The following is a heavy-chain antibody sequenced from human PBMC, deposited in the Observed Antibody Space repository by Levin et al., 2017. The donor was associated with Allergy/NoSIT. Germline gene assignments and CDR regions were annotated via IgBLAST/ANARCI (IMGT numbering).Heavy chain of an antibody. J-gene: IGHJ4*02. Sequence: SGPTLVKPTQTLTLTCTFSGFSLSTTGVGVGWIRQPPGKALEWLAVIYWDDDKRYSPSLRSRLSITKDTSKNQVVLTMTNMDPVDTATYYCAHRPNGYISGWDQANFDDWGQGTLVTVSS. V-gene: IGHV2-5*02. CDR1: GFSLSTTGVG. D-gene: IGHD6-19*01. CDR3: AHRPNGYISGWDQANFDD. CDR2: IYWDDDK.